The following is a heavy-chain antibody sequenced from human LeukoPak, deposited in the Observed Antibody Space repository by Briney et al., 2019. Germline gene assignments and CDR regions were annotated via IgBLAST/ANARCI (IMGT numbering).Heavy chain of an antibody. V-gene: IGHV4-61*02. D-gene: IGHD3-22*01. J-gene: IGHJ4*02. Sequence: SETLSLTCTVSGGSISSGSYYWSWIRQPAGKGLEWIGRIYTSGSTNYNPSLKSRVTISVDTSKNQFSLKLSSVTAADTAVCYCARAHSHYYDSSGYSIDYWGQGTLVTVSS. CDR2: IYTSGST. CDR1: GGSISSGSYY. CDR3: ARAHSHYYDSSGYSIDY.